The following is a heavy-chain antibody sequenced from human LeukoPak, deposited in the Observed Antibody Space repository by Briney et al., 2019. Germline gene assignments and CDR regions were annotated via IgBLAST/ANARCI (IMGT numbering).Heavy chain of an antibody. V-gene: IGHV3-30*18. CDR3: AKDSLRSIFGVVINHDAFDI. CDR1: GFTFSSYG. CDR2: ISYDGRNK. Sequence: GGSLRLSCAASGFTFSSYGMHWVRQAPGKGLEWVAVISYDGRNKYYADSVKGRFTISSDNSKNTLYLQMNSLRAEDTAVYYCAKDSLRSIFGVVINHDAFDIWGQGTMVTVSS. J-gene: IGHJ3*02. D-gene: IGHD3-3*01.